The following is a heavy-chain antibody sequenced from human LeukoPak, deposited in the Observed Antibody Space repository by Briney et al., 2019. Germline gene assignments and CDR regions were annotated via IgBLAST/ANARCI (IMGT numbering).Heavy chain of an antibody. Sequence: SETLSLTCAVSGGSISGYYWSWIRQPPGKGLEWIGYIYYSGSTNYNPSLKSRLTISVDTSKNQFSLNLSSVTAADTAVYYCARLRGNYFPDYWGQGTLVTVSS. V-gene: IGHV4-59*01. CDR3: ARLRGNYFPDY. J-gene: IGHJ4*02. CDR2: IYYSGST. CDR1: GGSISGYY. D-gene: IGHD4-11*01.